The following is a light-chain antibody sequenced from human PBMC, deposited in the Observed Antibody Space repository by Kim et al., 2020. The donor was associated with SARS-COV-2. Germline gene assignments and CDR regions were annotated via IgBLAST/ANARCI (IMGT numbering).Light chain of an antibody. J-gene: IGLJ3*02. CDR2: RDS. CDR1: NIGSKN. V-gene: IGLV3-9*01. CDR3: QVWDSSTAV. Sequence: SVALGQTARITCGGNNIGSKNVHWYQQKPGQAPVLVIYRDSNRPSGIPERFSGSNSGNTATLTISRDQAGDEADYYCQVWDSSTAVFGGGTQLTVL.